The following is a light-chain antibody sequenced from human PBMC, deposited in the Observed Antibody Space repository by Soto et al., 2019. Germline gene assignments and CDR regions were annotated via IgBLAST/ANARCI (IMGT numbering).Light chain of an antibody. Sequence: EIVLTQSPCTLSLSPGERATLSCRASQSVSSSYLAWYQQKPGQAPRLLIYGASSRATVIPDRFSGSGSGTDFTLTISRLEPEDFAVYYCQQYGSSPSWTFGQGTKVEIK. CDR1: QSVSSSY. CDR2: GAS. V-gene: IGKV3-20*01. CDR3: QQYGSSPSWT. J-gene: IGKJ1*01.